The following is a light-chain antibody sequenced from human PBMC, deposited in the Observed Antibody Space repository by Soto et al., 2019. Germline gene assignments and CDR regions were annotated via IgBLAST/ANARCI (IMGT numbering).Light chain of an antibody. CDR3: QQYNIWPLT. Sequence: EIVMTQSPATLSVSPGERATLSCGASQSVRSNLAWYQQKPGQAPRLLIYGASTSATGIPARFSGSGSGTEFTLTISSLQSEDFAVYYCQQYNIWPLTFGGGTKVEIK. CDR2: GAS. V-gene: IGKV3-15*01. CDR1: QSVRSN. J-gene: IGKJ4*01.